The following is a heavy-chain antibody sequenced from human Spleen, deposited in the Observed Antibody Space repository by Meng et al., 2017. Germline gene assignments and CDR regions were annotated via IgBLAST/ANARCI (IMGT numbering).Heavy chain of an antibody. CDR1: GFTFSSYA. CDR3: ARVDMVRGFIRAFDI. J-gene: IGHJ3*02. CDR2: ISYDGSNK. V-gene: IGHV3-30*01. Sequence: GESLKISCAASGFTFSSYAMHWVRQAPGKGLEWVAVISYDGSNKYYADSVKGRFTISRDNSKNTLYLQMNSLRAEDTAVYYCARVDMVRGFIRAFDIWGQGTMVTVS. D-gene: IGHD3-10*01.